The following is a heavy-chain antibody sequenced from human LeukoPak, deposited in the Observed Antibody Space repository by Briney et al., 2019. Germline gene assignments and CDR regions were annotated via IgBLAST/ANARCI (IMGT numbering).Heavy chain of an antibody. CDR1: GFTFSNYA. V-gene: IGHV3-23*01. D-gene: IGHD3-9*01. Sequence: GGSLRLSCAAFGFTFSNYALSWVRQAPGKGLEWVSAITGSGGNTYYADSVKGRFTISRDNSKNTVFLQMNSLRAEDTAVYYCAKWGDYDVLTGYYVSDYWGQGTLVTVSS. CDR2: ITGSGGNT. J-gene: IGHJ4*02. CDR3: AKWGDYDVLTGYYVSDY.